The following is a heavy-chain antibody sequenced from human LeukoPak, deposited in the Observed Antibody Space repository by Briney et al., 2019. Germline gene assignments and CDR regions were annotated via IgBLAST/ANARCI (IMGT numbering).Heavy chain of an antibody. D-gene: IGHD6-13*01. CDR3: ARDLFAGGELRIEQQLLGSWFDP. CDR1: GFTFSRYS. Sequence: GGSLRLSCAASGFTFSRYSMNWVRQAPGKGLEWVSSISSSSSYIYYADSVKGRFTISRDNAKNSLYLQMNSLRAEDTAVYYCARDLFAGGELRIEQQLLGSWFDPWGQGTLVTVSS. CDR2: ISSSSSYI. V-gene: IGHV3-21*01. J-gene: IGHJ5*02.